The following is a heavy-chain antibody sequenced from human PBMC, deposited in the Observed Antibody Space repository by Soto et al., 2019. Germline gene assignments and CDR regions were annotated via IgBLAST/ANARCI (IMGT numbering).Heavy chain of an antibody. D-gene: IGHD3-16*01. CDR3: ARDATFGTKGGSFDI. V-gene: IGHV3-33*01. CDR1: GFTFRIYS. CDR2: MWYDGTNK. J-gene: IGHJ3*02. Sequence: GGSLRLSCAESGFTFRIYSMHWVRQSPGKGLEWVAVMWYDGTNKYYGESVKGRFTISRDNSENTLYLQMNSLRVEDTAVYYCARDATFGTKGGSFDIWGHGTLVTVSS.